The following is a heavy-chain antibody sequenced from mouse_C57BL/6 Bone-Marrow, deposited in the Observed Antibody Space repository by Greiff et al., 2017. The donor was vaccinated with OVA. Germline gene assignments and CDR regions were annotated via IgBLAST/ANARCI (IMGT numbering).Heavy chain of an antibody. Sequence: EVKVVESGGGLVKPGGSLKLSCAASGFTFSSYAMSWVRQTPEKRLEWVATISDGGSYTYSPDNVKGRFTISRDNAKNNLYLQMSHLKSEDTAMYYCARETAQAAAWFAYWGQGTLVTVSA. D-gene: IGHD3-2*02. CDR2: ISDGGSYT. CDR1: GFTFSSYA. V-gene: IGHV5-4*01. CDR3: ARETAQAAAWFAY. J-gene: IGHJ3*01.